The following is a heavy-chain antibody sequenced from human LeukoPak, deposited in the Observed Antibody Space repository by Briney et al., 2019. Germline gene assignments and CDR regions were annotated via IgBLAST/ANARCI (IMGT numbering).Heavy chain of an antibody. D-gene: IGHD3-3*01. CDR3: ARAGFWSGYSPYYMDV. V-gene: IGHV4-61*02. Sequence: SETLSLTCTVSGGSISSGSYYWSWIRQPAGKGLEWIGRIYTSGSTNYNPSLKSRVTISVDTSKNQFSLKLSSVTAAGTAVYYCARAGFWSGYSPYYMDVWGKGTTVTVSS. CDR1: GGSISSGSYY. CDR2: IYTSGST. J-gene: IGHJ6*03.